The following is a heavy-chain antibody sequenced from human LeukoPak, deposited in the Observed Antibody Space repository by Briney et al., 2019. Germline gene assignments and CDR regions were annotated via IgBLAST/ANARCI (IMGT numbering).Heavy chain of an antibody. CDR1: GDYFTTTNYY. V-gene: IGHV4-39*01. D-gene: IGHD3-10*01. Sequence: ASETLSLTCNVSGDYFTTTNYYWAWIRQPPGKGLEWIASVFYSGTTYYNPSLKSRVTISMDTSRKQISLRLTSVTATDTAVYYCARLVGLLWFGELWPGDTFYDYWGQGTLVTVSS. J-gene: IGHJ4*02. CDR3: ARLVGLLWFGELWPGDTFYDY. CDR2: VFYSGTT.